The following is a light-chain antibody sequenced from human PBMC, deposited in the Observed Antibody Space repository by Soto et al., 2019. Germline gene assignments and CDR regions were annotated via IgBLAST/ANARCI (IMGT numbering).Light chain of an antibody. V-gene: IGKV3-15*01. Sequence: IVMTQSPATLSVSPGERATLSCRASQSVSSKLAWYQQKPCQAPRLLMYGASTRATGIPARFSASGSGTEFTLTISSLQSEDFAVYYCQQYNNWPLTFGGGTKVEIK. CDR3: QQYNNWPLT. J-gene: IGKJ4*01. CDR1: QSVSSK. CDR2: GAS.